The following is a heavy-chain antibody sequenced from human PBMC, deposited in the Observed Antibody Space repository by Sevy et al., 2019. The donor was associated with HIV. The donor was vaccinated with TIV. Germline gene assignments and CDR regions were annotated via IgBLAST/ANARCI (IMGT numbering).Heavy chain of an antibody. J-gene: IGHJ4*02. Sequence: GGSLRLSCAASGFAFRTYAFHWVRQAPGRGLEWVGLISSNGDNAFYANSVRGLFTISRDNSMNTLYLELNNLTPDDTAVYYCARGPEWELTSFLSHWGQGTLVTVSS. D-gene: IGHD3-9*01. CDR1: GFAFRTYA. CDR2: ISSNGDNA. CDR3: ARGPEWELTSFLSH. V-gene: IGHV3-30-3*01.